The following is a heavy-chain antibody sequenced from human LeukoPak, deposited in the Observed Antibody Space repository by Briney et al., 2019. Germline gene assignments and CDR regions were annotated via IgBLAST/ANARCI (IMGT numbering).Heavy chain of an antibody. Sequence: SETLSLTCAVYGGSFSGYYWSWIRQPPGKGLEWIGEINHSGSTNYDPSLKSRVTISVDTSKNQFSLKLSSVTAADTAVYYCARGYNWNYGYWGQGTLVTVSS. V-gene: IGHV4-34*01. D-gene: IGHD1-7*01. CDR3: ARGYNWNYGY. CDR1: GGSFSGYY. J-gene: IGHJ4*02. CDR2: INHSGST.